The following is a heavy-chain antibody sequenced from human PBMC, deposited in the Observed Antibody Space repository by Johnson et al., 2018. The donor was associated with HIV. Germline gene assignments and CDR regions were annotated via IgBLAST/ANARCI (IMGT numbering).Heavy chain of an antibody. CDR2: ISYDGSNK. J-gene: IGHJ3*01. CDR1: GFTFSSYA. D-gene: IGHD2-21*02. V-gene: IGHV3-30-3*01. Sequence: QMLLVESGGGVVQPGRSLRLSCAASGFTFSSYAMHWVRQAPGKGLEWVAVISYDGSNKYYADSVKGRFTISRDNSKNTLYLQMNSLRAEDTALYYCAREPMDCGGDCWGVFDLWGQGTMVTVSS. CDR3: AREPMDCGGDCWGVFDL.